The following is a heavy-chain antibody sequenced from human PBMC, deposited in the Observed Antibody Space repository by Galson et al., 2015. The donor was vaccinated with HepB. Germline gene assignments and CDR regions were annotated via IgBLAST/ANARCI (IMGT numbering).Heavy chain of an antibody. CDR2: ISSSSSYI. CDR3: ARDLRYGSGSYLDY. D-gene: IGHD3-10*01. CDR1: GFTFSSYS. V-gene: IGHV3-21*01. Sequence: SLRLSCAASGFTFSSYSMNWVRQAPGKGLEWVSSISSSSSYIYYADSVKGRFTISRGNAKNSLYLQMNSLRAEDTAVYYCARDLRYGSGSYLDYWGQGTLVTVSS. J-gene: IGHJ4*02.